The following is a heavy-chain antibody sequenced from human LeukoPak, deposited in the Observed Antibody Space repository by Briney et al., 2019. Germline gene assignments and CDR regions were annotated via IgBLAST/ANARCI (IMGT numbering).Heavy chain of an antibody. Sequence: PSETLSLTCTVSGGSISSYYWSWIRRPDGKGLEWIGRIYSSGTTNYNPSLKTRVTMSVETSKNQFSLKLRSVTAADTAVYYCARVQQYDKFDYWGQGTLVTVSS. CDR3: ARVQQYDKFDY. V-gene: IGHV4-4*07. D-gene: IGHD3-22*01. CDR2: IYSSGTT. CDR1: GGSISSYY. J-gene: IGHJ4*02.